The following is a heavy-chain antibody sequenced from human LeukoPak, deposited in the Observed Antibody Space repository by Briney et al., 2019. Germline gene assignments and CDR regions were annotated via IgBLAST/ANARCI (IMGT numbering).Heavy chain of an antibody. CDR1: GFTFSSYA. D-gene: IGHD2-2*02. Sequence: GGSQRLSCAASGFTFSSYAMHWVRQAPGKGLEYVSAISSNGGSTYYANSVKGRFTISRDNSKNTLYLQMGSLRAEDMAVYYCARVKQLLYDYWGQGTLVTVSS. V-gene: IGHV3-64*01. CDR3: ARVKQLLYDY. CDR2: ISSNGGST. J-gene: IGHJ4*02.